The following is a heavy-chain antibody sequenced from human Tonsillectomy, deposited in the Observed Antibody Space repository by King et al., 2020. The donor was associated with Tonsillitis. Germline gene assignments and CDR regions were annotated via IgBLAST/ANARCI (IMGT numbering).Heavy chain of an antibody. V-gene: IGHV4-61*02. CDR1: GGSISSGSYY. D-gene: IGHD2-2*02. CDR3: ARDDHAKPLLYDLDY. CDR2: IYTRGST. J-gene: IGHJ4*02. Sequence: QLQESGPGLVKPSQTLSLTCTVSGGSISSGSYYWSWIRQPAGKGLEWIGRIYTRGSTNYNPSLKSRVAISVDTSKNQFSLKLSSVTAADTAVYYCARDDHAKPLLYDLDYWGQGTLVTVAS.